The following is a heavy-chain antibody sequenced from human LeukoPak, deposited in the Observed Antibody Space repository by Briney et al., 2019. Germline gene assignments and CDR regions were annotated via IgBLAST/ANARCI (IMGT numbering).Heavy chain of an antibody. CDR3: ANAYCGGDCYFLWY. V-gene: IGHV3-30*02. CDR1: GFTFSSYG. Sequence: GGSLRLSCAASGFTFSSYGMHWVRQAPGKGLEWVAFIRYDGSNKYYADSVKGRFTISRDNSKNTLYLQMYSLRAEDTAVYYCANAYCGGDCYFLWYWGQGTLVTVSS. J-gene: IGHJ4*02. D-gene: IGHD2-21*01. CDR2: IRYDGSNK.